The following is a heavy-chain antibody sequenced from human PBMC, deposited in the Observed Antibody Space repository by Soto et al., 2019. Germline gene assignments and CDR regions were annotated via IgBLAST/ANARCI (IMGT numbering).Heavy chain of an antibody. CDR3: ARHGSS. CDR1: GGSISKSSYY. CDR2: IYYSGQT. J-gene: IGHJ5*02. V-gene: IGHV4-39*01. Sequence: SETLSLTCTVSGGSISKSSYYWGWIRQPPGKGLDWIWSIYYSGQTYYNPSLKSRVTISVDRSKNQFSLNLTSVTATDTAFYYCARHGSSWGQGTLVTVSS.